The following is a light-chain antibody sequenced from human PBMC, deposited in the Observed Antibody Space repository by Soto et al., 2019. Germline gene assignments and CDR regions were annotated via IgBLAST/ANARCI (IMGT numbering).Light chain of an antibody. CDR2: DNN. Sequence: QSVLTQPPSVSAAPGQKVTISCSGSSSNIGNNYVSWYQQLPGTAPKLLIYDNNKRPSGIPDRFSGSKSGTSATLGITVLQTGDEADYYCGTWDSRLSAVVFGGGTQLTVL. CDR3: GTWDSRLSAVV. J-gene: IGLJ2*01. V-gene: IGLV1-51*01. CDR1: SSNIGNNY.